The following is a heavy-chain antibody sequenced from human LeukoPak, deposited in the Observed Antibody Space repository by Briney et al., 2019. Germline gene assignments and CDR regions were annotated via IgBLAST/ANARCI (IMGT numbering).Heavy chain of an antibody. CDR3: ARARIDY. J-gene: IGHJ4*02. D-gene: IGHD1-14*01. CDR1: VFTFSSYW. V-gene: IGHV3-7*04. Sequence: GGSLTLSCVGSVFTFSSYWMTWLRQAPGKGVEWVANKKDDGSDKYSVDSVKGRFTISRDNAKNLLYLQMSSLRAEDTAVYYCARARIDYWGQGTLVTVSS. CDR2: KKDDGSDK.